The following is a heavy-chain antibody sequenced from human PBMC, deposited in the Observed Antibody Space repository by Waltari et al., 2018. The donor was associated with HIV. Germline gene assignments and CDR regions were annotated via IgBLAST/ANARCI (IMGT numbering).Heavy chain of an antibody. CDR2: IYPADADT. J-gene: IGHJ3*01. CDR1: GYSFLSHW. V-gene: IGHV5-51*03. CDR3: AKLRNGFDF. Sequence: EVQLVQPGAELKKPGESLRISCKGSGYSFLSHWIGWVRQKPGKDLDWMGSIYPADADTKYSPAFQGQVTISADKSIGTAYLHWSNLKVAYTAMYYCAKLRNGFDFWGQGTRLTVSS.